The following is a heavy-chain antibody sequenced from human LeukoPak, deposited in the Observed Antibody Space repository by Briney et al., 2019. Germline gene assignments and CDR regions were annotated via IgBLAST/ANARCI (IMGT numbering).Heavy chain of an antibody. J-gene: IGHJ6*03. CDR3: ARGSSGWYYYYYMDV. CDR1: GGSFSGYY. V-gene: IGHV4-34*01. CDR2: INHSGST. Sequence: SETLSLTCAVYGGSFSGYYWSWIRQPPGKGLEWIGEINHSGSTNYNPSLKSRVTISVDTSKNQFSLKLSSVTAADTAVYYCARGSSGWYYYYYMDVWGKGTTVIVSS. D-gene: IGHD6-19*01.